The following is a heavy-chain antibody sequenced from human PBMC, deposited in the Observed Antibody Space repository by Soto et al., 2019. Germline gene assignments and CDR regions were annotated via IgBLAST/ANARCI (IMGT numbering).Heavy chain of an antibody. CDR3: ARTRNSSPTHPPLKNCYCVS. CDR2: IYYSGRT. V-gene: IGHV4-31*03. CDR1: GGSISSGGYF. Sequence: HVQLQESGPGLVKPSQTLSLTCTVSGGSISSGGYFWSWIRQHPGKGLEWIGFIYYSGRTYYNPSRKSRMTLSVDTSKNHISLNLSSVTAPDTAMYYCARTRNSSPTHPPLKNCYCVSWRQGTLVTVSS. J-gene: IGHJ4*03. D-gene: IGHD6-13*01.